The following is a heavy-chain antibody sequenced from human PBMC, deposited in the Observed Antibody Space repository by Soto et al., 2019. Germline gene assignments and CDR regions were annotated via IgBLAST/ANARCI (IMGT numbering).Heavy chain of an antibody. Sequence: GSLRLSLAASGFTFSSYSVNGVLPAPLNGLEWVSSISSSSSYIYYADSVKGRFTISRDNAKNSLYLQMNSLRAEDTAVYYCARDYCSGGSCYSAAFDIWGQGTMVTVSS. CDR1: GFTFSSYS. CDR2: ISSSSSYI. V-gene: IGHV3-21*01. CDR3: ARDYCSGGSCYSAAFDI. J-gene: IGHJ3*02. D-gene: IGHD2-15*01.